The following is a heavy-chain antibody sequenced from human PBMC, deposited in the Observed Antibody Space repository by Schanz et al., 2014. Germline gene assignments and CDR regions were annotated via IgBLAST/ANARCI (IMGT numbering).Heavy chain of an antibody. CDR2: ISTSNGNT. CDR3: AGTYCSSTSCYTGYYYMDV. Sequence: QVKLVQSGAEVKKPGASVKVSCKASGYTFTSDSMHWVRQAPGQGLEWMGWISTSNGNTNYIQKLQGRVTITADKSTSTASMELTSLRSEDTAVYYCAGTYCSSTSCYTGYYYMDVWGKGTTVTVSS. CDR1: GYTFTSDS. J-gene: IGHJ6*03. D-gene: IGHD2-2*02. V-gene: IGHV1-18*04.